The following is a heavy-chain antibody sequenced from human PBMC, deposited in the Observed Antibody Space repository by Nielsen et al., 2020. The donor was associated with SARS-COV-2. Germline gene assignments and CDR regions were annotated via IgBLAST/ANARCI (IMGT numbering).Heavy chain of an antibody. CDR2: IWYDGSNK. V-gene: IGHV3-30*02. J-gene: IGHJ4*02. Sequence: GGSLRLSCAASGFTFSSYGMHWVRQAPGKGLEWVAVIWYDGSNKYYADSVKGRFTISRDNSKNTLYLQMNSLRAEDTALYYCAKDSHPYSSSYDYWGQGTLVTVSS. CDR3: AKDSHPYSSSYDY. D-gene: IGHD6-13*01. CDR1: GFTFSSYG.